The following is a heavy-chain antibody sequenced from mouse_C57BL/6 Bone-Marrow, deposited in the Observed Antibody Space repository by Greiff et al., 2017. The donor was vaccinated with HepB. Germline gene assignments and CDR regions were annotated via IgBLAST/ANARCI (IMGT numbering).Heavy chain of an antibody. Sequence: QVQLQQPGAELVRPGSSVKLSCKASGYTFTSYWMDWVKQRPGQGLEWIGNIYPSDSETHYNQKFKDKATLTVDKSSSTAYMQLSSLTSEDSAVYYCARRDYGSQSAWFAYWGQGTLVTVSA. V-gene: IGHV1-61*01. J-gene: IGHJ3*01. D-gene: IGHD1-1*01. CDR1: GYTFTSYW. CDR2: IYPSDSET. CDR3: ARRDYGSQSAWFAY.